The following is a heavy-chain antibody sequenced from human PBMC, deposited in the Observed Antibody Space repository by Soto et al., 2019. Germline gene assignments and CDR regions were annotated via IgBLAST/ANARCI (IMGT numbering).Heavy chain of an antibody. Sequence: PSETLSLTCTVSGGSISSSSYYWGWIRQPPGKGLEWIGSIYYSGSTYYNPSLKSRVTISVDTSKNQFSLKLSSVTAADTAVYYCARWVVINKYYYYYYMEVWGKGTTVTVSS. CDR3: ARWVVINKYYYYYYMEV. V-gene: IGHV4-39*01. D-gene: IGHD3-10*01. CDR2: IYYSGST. J-gene: IGHJ6*03. CDR1: GGSISSSSYY.